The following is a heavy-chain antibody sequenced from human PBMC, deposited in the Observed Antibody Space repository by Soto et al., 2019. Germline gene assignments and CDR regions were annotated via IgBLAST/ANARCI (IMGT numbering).Heavy chain of an antibody. CDR2: INHSGST. CDR3: ARGWGRIFDY. D-gene: IGHD7-27*01. V-gene: IGHV4-34*01. Sequence: QVQLQQWGAGLFKPSETLSLTCAVYGGSFSGYYWSWIRQPPGKGLEWIGEINHSGSTNYNPSLKSRVTISVDTSKNQLSLKLSSVTAADTAVYYCARGWGRIFDYWGQGTLVTVSS. J-gene: IGHJ4*02. CDR1: GGSFSGYY.